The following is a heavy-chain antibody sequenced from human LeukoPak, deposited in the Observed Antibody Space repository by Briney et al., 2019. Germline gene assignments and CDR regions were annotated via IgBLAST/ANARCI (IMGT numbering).Heavy chain of an antibody. CDR2: ISGDGVRT. J-gene: IGHJ3*02. CDR3: AKDLTSVYDAFNI. Sequence: AGGSLRLSCAASGFTFDEYAIHWVRQAPGKGLEWVSLISGDGVRTFYTDSVKGRFTISRDNSKNSLYLQMNSLRTEDTALYYCAKDLTSVYDAFNIRGQGTMVTVSS. CDR1: GFTFDEYA. V-gene: IGHV3-43*02.